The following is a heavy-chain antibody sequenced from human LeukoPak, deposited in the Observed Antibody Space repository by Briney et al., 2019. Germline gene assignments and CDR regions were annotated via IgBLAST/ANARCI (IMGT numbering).Heavy chain of an antibody. CDR1: GFTFSGHW. CDR2: INWNSATI. Sequence: PGGSLRLSCVGSGFTFSGHWMHWARQAPGKGLEWVSGINWNSATIAYADSVKGRFTISRDNAKNSLYLQMNSLRAEDTALYYCAKDLSIGVAGTEGGYYNGMDVWGQGTTVTVSS. J-gene: IGHJ6*02. V-gene: IGHV3-9*01. CDR3: AKDLSIGVAGTEGGYYNGMDV. D-gene: IGHD6-19*01.